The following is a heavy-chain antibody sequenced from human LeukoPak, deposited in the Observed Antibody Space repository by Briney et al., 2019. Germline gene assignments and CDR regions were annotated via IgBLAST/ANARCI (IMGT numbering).Heavy chain of an antibody. J-gene: IGHJ4*02. CDR1: GGSFSGYY. CDR2: IYYSGST. CDR3: ARIYSSSWYEVDY. V-gene: IGHV4-34*01. D-gene: IGHD6-13*01. Sequence: PSETLSLTCAVYGGSFSGYYWSWIRQPPGKGLEWIGSIYYSGSTYYNPSLKSRVTISVDTSKNQFSLKLSSVTAADTAAYYCARIYSSSWYEVDYWGQGTLVTVSS.